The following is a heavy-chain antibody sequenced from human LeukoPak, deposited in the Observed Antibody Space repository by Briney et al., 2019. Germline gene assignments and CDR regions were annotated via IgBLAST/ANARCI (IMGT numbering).Heavy chain of an antibody. D-gene: IGHD4-11*01. J-gene: IGHJ3*02. V-gene: IGHV1-69*13. CDR2: IIPIFGTA. Sequence: SVKVSCKASGGTFSSYAISWVRQAPGQGLEWMGGIIPIFGTANYAQKFQGRVTITADESTNTAYMELSSLRSEDTAVYYCARAGQELGDAFDIWGQGTMVTVSS. CDR1: GGTFSSYA. CDR3: ARAGQELGDAFDI.